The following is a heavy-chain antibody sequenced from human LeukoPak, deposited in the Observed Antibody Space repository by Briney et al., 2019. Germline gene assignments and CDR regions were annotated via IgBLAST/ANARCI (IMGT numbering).Heavy chain of an antibody. D-gene: IGHD6-13*01. CDR2: IKHDESKI. CDR1: GFTFNNYG. V-gene: IGHV3-30*02. CDR3: ATYNLAASREFDY. J-gene: IGHJ4*02. Sequence: GGSLRLSCAASGFTFNNYGMHWVRQAPGKGLEWVAFIKHDESKIHYADSVKGRFTISRDTAKITLYLQMNSLRAEDMAVYYCATYNLAASREFDYWGQGTLVTVSS.